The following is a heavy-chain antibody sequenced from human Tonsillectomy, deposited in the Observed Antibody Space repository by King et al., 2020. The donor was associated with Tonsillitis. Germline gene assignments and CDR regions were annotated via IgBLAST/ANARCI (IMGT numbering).Heavy chain of an antibody. J-gene: IGHJ4*02. CDR1: GYTFTSYG. D-gene: IGHD3-22*01. CDR2: ISAYNGNT. V-gene: IGHV1-18*01. CDR3: AVKYYYASSGYYPEYYFDY. Sequence: VQLVESGAEVKKPGASVKVSCKASGYTFTSYGISWVRQAPGQGLEWMGWISAYNGNTNYAQKLQGRVTMTTEPSTSTAYMRLRSLRSDDTAVYYCAVKYYYASSGYYPEYYFDYWGQGTLVTVSS.